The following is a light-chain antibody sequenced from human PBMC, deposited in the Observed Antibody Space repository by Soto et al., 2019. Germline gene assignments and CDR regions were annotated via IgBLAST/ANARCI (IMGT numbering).Light chain of an antibody. CDR1: ESINIW. CDR3: QQYHIHST. Sequence: DIQMTQSPSTLSASVGDRVTITCQASESINIWLAWFQQKPGKAPKLLISKASILESGVPSRFSGRGSGTEFTLTISSLQPDDFATYHCQQYHIHSTFGQGTKV. V-gene: IGKV1-5*03. CDR2: KAS. J-gene: IGKJ1*01.